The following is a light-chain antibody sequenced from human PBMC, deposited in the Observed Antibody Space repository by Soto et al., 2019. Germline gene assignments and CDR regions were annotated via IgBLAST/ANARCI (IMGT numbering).Light chain of an antibody. CDR1: QSVSSSS. CDR3: RQYGNSRFT. J-gene: IGKJ2*01. CDR2: GTS. V-gene: IGKV3-20*01. Sequence: VLTQSPGTLSLSAGDRATLSCRASQSVSSSSFAWYQQKPGQAPRLLLFGTSARATGIPDRFRGSGSGTEFTLTLTRLEPEPCAVYYCRQYGNSRFTFGRGTKLEIK.